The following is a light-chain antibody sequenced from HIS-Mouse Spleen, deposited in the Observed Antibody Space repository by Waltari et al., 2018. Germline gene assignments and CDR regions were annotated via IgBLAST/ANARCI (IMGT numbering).Light chain of an antibody. CDR3: QVWDSSSDHVV. Sequence: SYVLTQPPAGSVAPGQTATLTCGGNNIGSNRLNWYQQKPGQAPVLVVYDDSDRPSWIPARFSGSNSGNTATLTISRVEAGDEADYYCQVWDSSSDHVVFGGGTKLTVL. CDR1: NIGSNR. V-gene: IGLV3-21*02. CDR2: DDS. J-gene: IGLJ2*01.